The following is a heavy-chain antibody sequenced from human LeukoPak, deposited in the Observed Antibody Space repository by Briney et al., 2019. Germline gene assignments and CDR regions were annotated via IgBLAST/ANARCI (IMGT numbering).Heavy chain of an antibody. CDR1: GFTFSRSG. V-gene: IGHV4-59*08. J-gene: IGHJ4*02. Sequence: GSLRLSCAASGFTFSRSGMSWIRQPPGKGLEWIGYIYYSGSTNYNPSLKSRVTISVDTSKNQFSLKLSSVTAADTAVYYCARGWVSSGWYYFDYWGQGTLVTVSS. CDR2: IYYSGST. CDR3: ARGWVSSGWYYFDY. D-gene: IGHD6-19*01.